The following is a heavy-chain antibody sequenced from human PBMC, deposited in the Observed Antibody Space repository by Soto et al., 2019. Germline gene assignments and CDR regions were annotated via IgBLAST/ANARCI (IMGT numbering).Heavy chain of an antibody. CDR2: ISTHTGNT. CDR3: ARDVGVGASGPGIQGIDV. CDR1: GYTFTTYG. Sequence: QAQVVQSGAEVKEPGASVTVSCKASGYTFTTYGVSWVRQAPGQGLEWVGWISTHTGNTLYAQKFQGRVTVTTDTASSTAYVEVRSLRSDGTAVYYCARDVGVGASGPGIQGIDVWGQGTRVSVSS. D-gene: IGHD5-18*01. V-gene: IGHV1-18*01. J-gene: IGHJ6*02.